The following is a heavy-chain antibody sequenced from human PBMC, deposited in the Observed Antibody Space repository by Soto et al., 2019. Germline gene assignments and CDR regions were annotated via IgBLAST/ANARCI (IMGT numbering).Heavy chain of an antibody. CDR3: ALKIPRGICGMDV. J-gene: IGHJ6*02. V-gene: IGHV3-7*01. CDR2: IKQDGSEK. CDR1: GFTFSSYW. D-gene: IGHD2-21*01. Sequence: GGSLRLSCAASGFTFSSYWMSWVRQAPGKGLEWVANIKQDGSEKYYVDSVKGRFTISRDNAKNSLYLQMNSLRAEDTAVYYCALKIPRGICGMDVWGQGTTFTGSS.